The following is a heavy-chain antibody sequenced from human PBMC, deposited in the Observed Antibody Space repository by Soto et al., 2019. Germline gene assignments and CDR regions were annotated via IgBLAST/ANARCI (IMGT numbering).Heavy chain of an antibody. V-gene: IGHV3-30-3*01. CDR1: GFTFSSYA. Sequence: GGSLRLSCAASGFTFSSYAMHWVRQAPGKGLEWVAVISYDGSNKYYADSVKGRFTISRDNSKNTLYLQMNSLRAEDTAVYYCAREYSYGYHASVTQTAGYWGQGTLVTVSS. D-gene: IGHD5-18*01. CDR3: AREYSYGYHASVTQTAGY. J-gene: IGHJ4*02. CDR2: ISYDGSNK.